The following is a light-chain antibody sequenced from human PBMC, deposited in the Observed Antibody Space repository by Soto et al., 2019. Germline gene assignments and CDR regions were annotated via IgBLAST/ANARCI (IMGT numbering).Light chain of an antibody. Sequence: QSVLTLPPSVSGAPGKRVTISCTGSSSNLGAGYDVHWYQLLPGTAPKLLIYGNRNRPSGVPDRFSGSKSGTSASLAITGLQAEDEADYYCQSYDNSLGVCYVFGTGTKVTVL. V-gene: IGLV1-40*01. CDR1: SSNLGAGYD. J-gene: IGLJ1*01. CDR2: GNR. CDR3: QSYDNSLGVCYV.